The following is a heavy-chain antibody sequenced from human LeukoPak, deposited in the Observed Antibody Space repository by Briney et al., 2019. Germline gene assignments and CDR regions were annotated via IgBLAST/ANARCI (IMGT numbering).Heavy chain of an antibody. CDR3: ARRFSTVSYFDY. Sequence: ASVKVSCKASGYTFTSYDINWVRQATGQGLEWMGWMNPNSGNTGYAQKFQGRVTITADESTSTAYMELSSLRSEDTAVYYCARRFSTVSYFDYWGQGTLVTVSS. CDR1: GYTFTSYD. CDR2: MNPNSGNT. J-gene: IGHJ4*02. D-gene: IGHD4-17*01. V-gene: IGHV1-8*01.